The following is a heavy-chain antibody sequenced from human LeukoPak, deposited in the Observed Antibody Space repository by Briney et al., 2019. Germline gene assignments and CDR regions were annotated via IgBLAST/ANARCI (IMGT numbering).Heavy chain of an antibody. J-gene: IGHJ6*03. Sequence: PSETLSLTCTASGGSISSYYWSWIRQPPGKGLEWIGYIYYSGSTNYNPSLKSRVTISVDTSKNQFSLKLSSVTAADTAVYYCARVPTAVSPCYYYYYMDVWGKGTTVTVSS. V-gene: IGHV4-59*01. CDR3: ARVPTAVSPCYYYYYMDV. D-gene: IGHD4-17*01. CDR1: GGSISSYY. CDR2: IYYSGST.